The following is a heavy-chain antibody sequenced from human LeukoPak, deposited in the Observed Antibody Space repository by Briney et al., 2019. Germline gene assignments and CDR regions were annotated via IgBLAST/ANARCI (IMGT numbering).Heavy chain of an antibody. CDR1: GFTFSSYS. D-gene: IGHD3-10*01. J-gene: IGHJ6*02. V-gene: IGHV3-48*04. CDR2: ISSSSSTI. Sequence: PGGSLRLSCAASGFTFSSYSMNWVRQAPGKGLEWVSYISSSSSTIYYADSVKGRFTISRDNAKNSLYLQMNSLRAEDTAVYYCARVATYYYGSGSYDYPPYYYYGMDVWGQGTTVTVTS. CDR3: ARVATYYYGSGSYDYPPYYYYGMDV.